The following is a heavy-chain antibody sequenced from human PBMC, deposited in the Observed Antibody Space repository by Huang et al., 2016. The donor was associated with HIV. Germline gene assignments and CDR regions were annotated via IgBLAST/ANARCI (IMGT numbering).Heavy chain of an antibody. CDR1: GGTFTGYF. Sequence: VQLQQWGASLLKPSETLSLTCAVSGGTFTGYFWGWVHQAPGKGLEWIAEIKHSGTTSYNPSRKSRVSMSVDVSNNQFSLSLKSVTAADTAVYFCVRCPGYYFEPSRYFDAFDIWGPGTMVTVS. CDR2: IKHSGTT. CDR3: VRCPGYYFEPSRYFDAFDI. J-gene: IGHJ3*02. V-gene: IGHV4-34*02. D-gene: IGHD3-22*01.